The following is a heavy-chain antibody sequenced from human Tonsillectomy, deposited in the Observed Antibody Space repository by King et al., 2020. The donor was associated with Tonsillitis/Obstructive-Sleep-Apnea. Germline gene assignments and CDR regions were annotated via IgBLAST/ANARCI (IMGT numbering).Heavy chain of an antibody. CDR3: ARDDFWSGYYQFDY. V-gene: IGHV4-34*01. CDR2: INHSGST. J-gene: IGHJ4*02. CDR1: GGSFSGYY. Sequence: VQLQQWGAGLLKPSETLSLTCAVYGGSFSGYYWSWIRQPPGKGLEWIGEINHSGSTNYNPSLKSRVTISVDTSKNQFSLNLSSVTAADTAVYYCARDDFWSGYYQFDYWGQGTLVTVSS. D-gene: IGHD3-3*01.